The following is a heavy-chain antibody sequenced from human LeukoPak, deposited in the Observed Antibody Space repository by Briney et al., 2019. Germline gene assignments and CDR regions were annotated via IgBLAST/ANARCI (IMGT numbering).Heavy chain of an antibody. CDR2: IYPGDAGT. J-gene: IGHJ4*02. CDR1: GYSFTSYW. D-gene: IGHD5-18*01. CDR3: ARRGYNYGYGTDY. V-gene: IGHV5-51*01. Sequence: GESLKISCKGSGYSFTSYWLGWVRQMPGKGLEWVGIIYPGDAGTRYSPSFQGQVTVSADKSISPAYLQWSSLKASDTAMYYCARRGYNYGYGTDYWGQGTPVTVSS.